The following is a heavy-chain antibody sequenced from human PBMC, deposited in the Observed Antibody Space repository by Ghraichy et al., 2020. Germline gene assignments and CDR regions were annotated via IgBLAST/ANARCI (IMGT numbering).Heavy chain of an antibody. CDR2: IYYSGST. CDR1: GDSISSYY. CDR3: ARGQLLSIDVFNI. V-gene: IGHV4-59*01. D-gene: IGHD2-2*01. J-gene: IGHJ3*02. Sequence: TCTVSGDSISSYYWGWIRQPPEKGLEWIGNIYYSGSTNYNPSLKSRVTISVDTSKNQFSLKLSSVTAADTAVYYCARGQLLSIDVFNIWGQGTMVTVSS.